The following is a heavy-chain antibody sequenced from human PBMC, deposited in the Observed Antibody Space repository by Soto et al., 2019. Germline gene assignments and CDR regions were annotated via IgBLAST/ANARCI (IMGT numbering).Heavy chain of an antibody. J-gene: IGHJ5*02. D-gene: IGHD3-9*01. CDR2: IYYSGST. V-gene: IGHV4-59*08. CDR1: GGSISSYY. Sequence: PSDTLSLTCTVSGGSISSYYWSWIRQPPGKGLEWIGYIYYSGSTNYNPSLKSRVTISVDTSKNQFSLKLSSVTAADTAVYYCARHEVDCDILTGYPWGQGTLVTVSS. CDR3: ARHEVDCDILTGYP.